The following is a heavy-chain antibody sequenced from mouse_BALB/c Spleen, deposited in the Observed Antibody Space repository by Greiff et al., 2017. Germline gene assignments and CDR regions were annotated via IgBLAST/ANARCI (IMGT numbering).Heavy chain of an antibody. V-gene: IGHV2-9*02. D-gene: IGHD1-2*01. CDR2: IWAGGST. CDR1: GFSLTSYG. Sequence: VQLQQSGPGLVAPSQSLSITCTVSGFSLTSYGVHWVRQPPGKGLEWLGVIWAGGSTNYNSALMSRLSISKDNSKSQVFLKMNSLQTDDTAMYYCARDYRITTATFDYWGQGTTLTVSS. J-gene: IGHJ2*01. CDR3: ARDYRITTATFDY.